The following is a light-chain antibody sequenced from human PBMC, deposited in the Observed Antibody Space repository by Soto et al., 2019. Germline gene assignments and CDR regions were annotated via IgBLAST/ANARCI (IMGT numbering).Light chain of an antibody. CDR2: AAS. V-gene: IGKV3-15*01. CDR1: QAVSSN. CDR3: QVYDRSPL. J-gene: IGKJ4*01. Sequence: EIVMTQSPATLSVSPGERATLSCRASQAVSSNLAWYQQKPGQAPRLLIYAASTRAAGIPDRFSGSGSGTGFTLTITSLQSEEFAVYYCQVYDRSPLFGGGTKVDIK.